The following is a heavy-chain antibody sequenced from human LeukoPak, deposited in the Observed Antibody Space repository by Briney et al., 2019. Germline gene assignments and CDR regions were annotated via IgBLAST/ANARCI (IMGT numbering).Heavy chain of an antibody. J-gene: IGHJ4*02. CDR1: GFTFSSYG. D-gene: IGHD6-19*01. V-gene: IGHV3-30*18. CDR2: ISYAGSTE. CDR3: TKEPIPVAGGYYFDY. Sequence: GGSLRLSCAASGFTFSSYGMHWVRQAPGKGLEWLAVISYAGSTEYYADSVKGRFTISRDNSKNTLYLQINSLRAEDTAVYYCTKEPIPVAGGYYFDYWGQGTLVTVSS.